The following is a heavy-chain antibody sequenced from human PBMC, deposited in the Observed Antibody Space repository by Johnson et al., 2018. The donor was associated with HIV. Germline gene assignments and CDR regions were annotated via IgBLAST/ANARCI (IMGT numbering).Heavy chain of an antibody. D-gene: IGHD2-8*01. V-gene: IGHV3-11*04. CDR1: GFTSSDSY. CDR2: ISGSDGAI. Sequence: QVQLVESGGVWVQPGGSLSLSCAASGFTSSDSYMNWIRQAPGKGLEWVSYISGSDGAIWYADSVKGRFTVSRDNAKNSFYLQMNSRRAEDTAVYYCARSVNAGRPFDIWGQGTLVTVSS. CDR3: ARSVNAGRPFDI. J-gene: IGHJ3*02.